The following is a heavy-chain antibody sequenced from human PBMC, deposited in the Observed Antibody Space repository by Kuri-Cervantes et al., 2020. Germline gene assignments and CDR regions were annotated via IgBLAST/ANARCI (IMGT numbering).Heavy chain of an antibody. D-gene: IGHD2-2*01. Sequence: ASVKGSCKASGYTFTSYAMHWVRQAPRQRLELMGWINAGNGNTKYSQKFQGRVTITRDTSASTDNMELSSLRSEDTAVYYCARWGQYQLTARMVGAFDIWGQGTMVTVSS. CDR2: INAGNGNT. V-gene: IGHV1-3*01. CDR3: ARWGQYQLTARMVGAFDI. J-gene: IGHJ3*02. CDR1: GYTFTSYA.